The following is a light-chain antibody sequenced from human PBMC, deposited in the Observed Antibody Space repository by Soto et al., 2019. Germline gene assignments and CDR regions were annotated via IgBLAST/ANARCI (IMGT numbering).Light chain of an antibody. J-gene: IGLJ2*01. CDR1: SSDVGTYNS. Sequence: QSALTQPASVSGSPGQSITISCTGTSSDVGTYNSVSWYQQHPGKAPKLMIYDVSNRPSGVSNRFSGSKSGNTASLTISGLQAEDEAHYYCSSYTSTNTYVIFGGGTKLTVL. CDR3: SSYTSTNTYVI. CDR2: DVS. V-gene: IGLV2-14*01.